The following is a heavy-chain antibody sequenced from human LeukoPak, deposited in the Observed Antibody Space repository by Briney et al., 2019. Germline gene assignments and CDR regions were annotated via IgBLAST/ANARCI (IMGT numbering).Heavy chain of an antibody. CDR3: ARVRDYYASSDYSDY. J-gene: IGHJ4*02. D-gene: IGHD3-22*01. V-gene: IGHV1-18*01. Sequence: ASVKVSCKASGYTFTSYGISWVRQAPGQGLEWMGWISPYNGNTNYPQKVQGRVTMTIDTSTTTAYMELRSLTSDDTAVYYCARVRDYYASSDYSDYWGQGTLVTVSS. CDR1: GYTFTSYG. CDR2: ISPYNGNT.